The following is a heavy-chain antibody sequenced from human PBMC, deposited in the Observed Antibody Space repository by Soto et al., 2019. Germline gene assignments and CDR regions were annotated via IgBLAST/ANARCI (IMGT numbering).Heavy chain of an antibody. J-gene: IGHJ4*02. Sequence: GGSLRLSCAASGFTVSDTWMSWVRQAPGKGLEWVGRIKSKTDGGTTDYAAPVKGRFTFSRDDSKNTLYLQMNSLKTEDTAVYYCTTGVISVLDDYWGQGTLVTVSS. CDR1: GFTVSDTW. CDR2: IKSKTDGGTT. CDR3: TTGVISVLDDY. V-gene: IGHV3-15*01. D-gene: IGHD2-21*01.